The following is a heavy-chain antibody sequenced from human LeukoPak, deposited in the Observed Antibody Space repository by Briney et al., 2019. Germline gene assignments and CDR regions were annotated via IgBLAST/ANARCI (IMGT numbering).Heavy chain of an antibody. D-gene: IGHD6-19*01. CDR3: ARTSSIAVAGDLDY. V-gene: IGHV1-8*03. Sequence: GESLKISCKASGYTFTSYDINWVRQATGQGLEWMGWMNPNSGNTGYAQKFRGRVTITRNTSISTAYMELRSLRSDDTAVYYCARTSSIAVAGDLDYWGQGTLATVSS. CDR1: GYTFTSYD. CDR2: MNPNSGNT. J-gene: IGHJ4*02.